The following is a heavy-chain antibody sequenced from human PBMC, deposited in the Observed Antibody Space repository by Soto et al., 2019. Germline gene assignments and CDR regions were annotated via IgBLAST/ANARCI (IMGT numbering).Heavy chain of an antibody. Sequence: GGSLRLSCAASGFTFSSYWMHWVRQAPGKGLVWVSRINSDGSSTSYADSVKGRFTISRDNAKNTLYLQMNSLRAEDTAVYYCARGPYYYGSGSKEYYYYGMDVWGQGTTVTVSS. CDR2: INSDGSST. CDR1: GFTFSSYW. D-gene: IGHD3-10*01. V-gene: IGHV3-74*01. CDR3: ARGPYYYGSGSKEYYYYGMDV. J-gene: IGHJ6*02.